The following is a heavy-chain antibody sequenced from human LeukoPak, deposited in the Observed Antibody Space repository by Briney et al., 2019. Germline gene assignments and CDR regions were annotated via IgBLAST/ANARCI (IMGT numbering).Heavy chain of an antibody. V-gene: IGHV4-59*12. CDR2: IYYSGST. CDR1: GGSISSYY. Sequence: SETLSLTCTVSGGSISSYYWSWIRQPPGKGLEWIGYIYYSGSTDYNPSLKSRVTISVDTSKNQFSLKLSSVTAADTAVYYCARDIVVVPAATAGAFDIWGQGTMVTVSS. CDR3: ARDIVVVPAATAGAFDI. D-gene: IGHD2-2*01. J-gene: IGHJ3*02.